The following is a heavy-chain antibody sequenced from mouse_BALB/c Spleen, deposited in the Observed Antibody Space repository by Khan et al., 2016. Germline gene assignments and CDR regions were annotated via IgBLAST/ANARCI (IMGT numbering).Heavy chain of an antibody. CDR2: IYPGDGDT. V-gene: IGHV1-87*01. CDR1: GYTFTNYW. Sequence: QVRLQQSGAELARPGASVKLSCKASGYTFTNYWIQWVKQRHGQGLEWIGSIYPGDGDTRYTQKFKGKATLTVDKSSSTAYMKLSSLASEYAAVYYCARSGTTATFAYWGQGTLVTVSA. J-gene: IGHJ3*01. CDR3: ARSGTTATFAY. D-gene: IGHD1-2*01.